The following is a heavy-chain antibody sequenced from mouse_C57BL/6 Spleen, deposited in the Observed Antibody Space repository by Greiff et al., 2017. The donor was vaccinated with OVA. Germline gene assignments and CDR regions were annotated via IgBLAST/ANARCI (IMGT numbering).Heavy chain of an antibody. Sequence: EVQLQESGPGLVKPSQSLSLTCSVTGYSITRGYYWNWIRQFPGNKLEWMGYISYDGSNNYNPSLKNRISITRDTSKNQFFLKLNSVTTEDTATYYCARGGYDGYYAWGQGTLVTVSA. V-gene: IGHV3-6*01. CDR2: ISYDGSN. J-gene: IGHJ3*01. CDR1: GYSITRGYY. CDR3: ARGGYDGYYA. D-gene: IGHD2-3*01.